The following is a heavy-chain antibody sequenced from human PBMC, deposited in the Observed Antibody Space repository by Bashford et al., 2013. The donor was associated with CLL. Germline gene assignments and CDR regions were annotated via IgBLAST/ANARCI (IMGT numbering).Heavy chain of an antibody. CDR1: GDSVSSNSAA. D-gene: IGHD3-3*01. Sequence: TLSLTCAISGDSVSSNSAAWNWIRQSPSRGLEWLGRTYYRSKWYNDYAVSVKSRITINPDTSKNQFSLQLNSVTPEDTAVYYCARDRYYDSWSGYYIFDYWGQGTLVTVS. CDR3: ARDRYYDSWSGYYIFDY. V-gene: IGHV6-1*01. J-gene: IGHJ4*02. CDR2: TYYRSKWYN.